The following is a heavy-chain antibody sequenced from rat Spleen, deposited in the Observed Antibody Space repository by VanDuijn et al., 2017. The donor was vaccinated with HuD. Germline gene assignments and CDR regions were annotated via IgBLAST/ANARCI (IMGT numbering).Heavy chain of an antibody. D-gene: IGHD2-1*01. CDR1: GFIFSDHY. CDR2: ISYDGGST. J-gene: IGHJ3*01. V-gene: IGHV5-20*01. CDR3: TSDTSNWFPY. Sequence: EVQLVESDGGLVQPGRSLKLSCVASGFIFSDHYVAWVRQAPTKGLEWVASISYDGGSTYYRDSVKGRFTISRDNAKNSLYLQMDSLRSEDTATYYCTSDTSNWFPYWGQGTLVTVSS.